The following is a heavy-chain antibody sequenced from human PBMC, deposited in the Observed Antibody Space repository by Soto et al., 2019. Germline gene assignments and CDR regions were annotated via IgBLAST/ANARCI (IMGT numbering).Heavy chain of an antibody. CDR1: GYTFTGYY. V-gene: IGHV1-2*02. CDR3: ARTSWGEGVLSDYYYGMDV. J-gene: IGHJ6*02. Sequence: ASVKVSCKASGYTFTGYYMHWVRQAPGQGLEWMGWINPNSGGTNYAQKFQGRVTMTRDTSISTAYMELSRLRSDDTAVYYCARTSWGEGVLSDYYYGMDVWGQGTTVTVSS. D-gene: IGHD3-16*01. CDR2: INPNSGGT.